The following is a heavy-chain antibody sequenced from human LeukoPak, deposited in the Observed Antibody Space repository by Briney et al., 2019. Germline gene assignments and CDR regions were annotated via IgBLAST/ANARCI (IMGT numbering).Heavy chain of an antibody. CDR3: ARGAFGAGTTGYFDY. CDR1: GGTFSSYA. CDR2: IIPIFGTA. D-gene: IGHD1-7*01. Sequence: SVKVSCKASGGTFSSYAISWVRQAPGQGLEWMGGIIPIFGTANYAQKFQGRVTITTDESTGTAYMELSSLRSEDTAVYYCARGAFGAGTTGYFDYWGQGTPVTVSS. V-gene: IGHV1-69*05. J-gene: IGHJ4*02.